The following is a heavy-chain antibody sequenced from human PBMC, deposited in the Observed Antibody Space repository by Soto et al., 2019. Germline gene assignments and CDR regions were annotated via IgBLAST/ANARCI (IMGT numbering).Heavy chain of an antibody. J-gene: IGHJ3*02. D-gene: IGHD4-17*01. Sequence: EVQLVESGGGLVQPGGSLRLSCAASGFTFSSYWMHWVRQAPGKGLVWVSRINSDGSSTSYADSVKGRFTISRDNAKNTLYLQMNXLXXXDTAXXXXAXXXXYGDYELDAFDIWGQGTMVTVSS. CDR2: INSDGSST. V-gene: IGHV3-74*01. CDR3: AXXXXYGDYELDAFDI. CDR1: GFTFSSYW.